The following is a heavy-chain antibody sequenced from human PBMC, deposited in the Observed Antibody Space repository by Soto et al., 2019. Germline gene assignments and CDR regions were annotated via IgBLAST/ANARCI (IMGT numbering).Heavy chain of an antibody. V-gene: IGHV1-3*01. CDR2: INAGNGNT. Sequence: QVQLVQSGAEVKNPGASVKVSFKASGYTFTSYAMHWVRQAHGQRIEWMGWINAGNGNTKYSQKFQGRVTITKDTSASTDYMELSSLRYEDTAVYYWAGDRAVAVIFDYWGQGTLVTVSS. J-gene: IGHJ4*02. D-gene: IGHD6-19*01. CDR3: AGDRAVAVIFDY. CDR1: GYTFTSYA.